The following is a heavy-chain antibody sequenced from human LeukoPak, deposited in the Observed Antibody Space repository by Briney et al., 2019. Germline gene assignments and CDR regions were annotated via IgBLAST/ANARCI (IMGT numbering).Heavy chain of an antibody. CDR3: ARARREIRFPEWFDP. Sequence: SETLSLTCTVSGGFISSYYWSWIRQPAGKGLEWIGRIYTSGSTNYNPSLKSRVTMSVDTSKNQFSLKLSSVTAADTAVYYCARARREIRFPEWFDPWGQGTLVTVSS. J-gene: IGHJ5*02. D-gene: IGHD3-3*01. CDR1: GGFISSYY. CDR2: IYTSGST. V-gene: IGHV4-4*07.